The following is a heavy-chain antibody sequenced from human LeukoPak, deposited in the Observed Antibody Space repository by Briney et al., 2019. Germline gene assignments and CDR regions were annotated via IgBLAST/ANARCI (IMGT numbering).Heavy chain of an antibody. J-gene: IGHJ4*02. D-gene: IGHD1-26*01. CDR3: ARDGGSYSDY. CDR1: GFTFDDYG. Sequence: GGSLRLSCAASGFTFDDYGMSWVRQAPGKGLEWVSGINRNGGSTGYADSVKGRFTISRDNAKNSLYLQMNSLRAEDTASYYCARDGGSYSDYWGQGTLVTVSS. V-gene: IGHV3-20*04. CDR2: INRNGGST.